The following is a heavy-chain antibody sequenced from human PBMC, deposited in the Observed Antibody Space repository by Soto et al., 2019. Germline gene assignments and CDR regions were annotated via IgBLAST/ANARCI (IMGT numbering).Heavy chain of an antibody. J-gene: IGHJ4*02. CDR3: QPVLMVYAIRNFDY. D-gene: IGHD2-8*01. V-gene: IGHV4-39*01. Sequence: SETLSLTCTVSGGSISSSSYYWGWIRQPPGKGLEWIGSIYYSGSTYYNPSLKSRVTISVDTSKNQFSLKLSSVTAADTAVYYCQPVLMVYAIRNFDYWGQGTLVTVSS. CDR1: GGSISSSSYY. CDR2: IYYSGST.